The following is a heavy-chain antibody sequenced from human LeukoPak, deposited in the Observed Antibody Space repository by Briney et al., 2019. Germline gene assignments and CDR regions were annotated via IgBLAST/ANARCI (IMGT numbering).Heavy chain of an antibody. Sequence: ASVKVSCKASGYTFTDHYLQWVRQAPGQGLEWMGWINPYSGDTNYAQKFQGRVTVTRDTSLSTAYMELSSLTSDDTAVYYCARGPIIDIVVIPAAADYYHMDVWGKGTTVTVSS. CDR1: GYTFTDHY. CDR2: INPYSGDT. D-gene: IGHD2-2*01. CDR3: ARGPIIDIVVIPAAADYYHMDV. V-gene: IGHV1-2*02. J-gene: IGHJ6*03.